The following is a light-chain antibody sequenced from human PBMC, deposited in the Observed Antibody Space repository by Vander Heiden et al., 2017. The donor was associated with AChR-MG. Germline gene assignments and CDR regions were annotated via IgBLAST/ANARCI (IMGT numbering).Light chain of an antibody. V-gene: IGLV1-51*02. CDR1: SSNIGSNY. J-gene: IGLJ1*01. CDR2: END. CDR3: GTWDSSLSAHV. Sequence: QSVLTQPPSVSAAPGQKVTISCSGTSSNIGSNYVSWYQQFSGTAPKLLIYENDRRPSGTPDRFSGSKSGTSAALGITGLQTGDEADYFCGTWDSSLSAHVFGPGTKVTVL.